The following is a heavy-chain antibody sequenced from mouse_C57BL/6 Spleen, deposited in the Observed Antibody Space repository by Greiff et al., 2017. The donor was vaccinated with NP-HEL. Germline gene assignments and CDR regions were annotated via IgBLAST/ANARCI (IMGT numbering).Heavy chain of an antibody. Sequence: VQLQESGPGLVQPSQSLSITCTVSGFSLTSYGVHWVRQSPGKGLEWLGVIWSGGSTDYNAAFISRLSISKDNSKSQVFFKMNSLQADDTAIYYCARDYYGSSHSYYAMDYWGQGTSVTVSS. CDR3: ARDYYGSSHSYYAMDY. CDR2: IWSGGST. CDR1: GFSLTSYG. D-gene: IGHD1-1*01. J-gene: IGHJ4*01. V-gene: IGHV2-2*01.